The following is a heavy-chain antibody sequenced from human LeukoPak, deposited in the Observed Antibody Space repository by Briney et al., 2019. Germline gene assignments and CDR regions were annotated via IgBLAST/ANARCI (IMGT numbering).Heavy chain of an antibody. D-gene: IGHD6-13*01. V-gene: IGHV4-31*03. J-gene: IGHJ4*02. Sequence: SETLSLNCTVSGGSISSGGYYWSWIRQHPGKGLEWIGYIYYSGSTYYNPSLKGRVTISVDTPKNQFSLKLSSVTAADTAVYYCARRLSSWYAFDYWGQGTLVTVSS. CDR2: IYYSGST. CDR1: GGSISSGGYY. CDR3: ARRLSSWYAFDY.